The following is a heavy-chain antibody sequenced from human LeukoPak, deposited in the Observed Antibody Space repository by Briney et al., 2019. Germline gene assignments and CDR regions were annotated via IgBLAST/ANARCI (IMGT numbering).Heavy chain of an antibody. Sequence: PSETLSFTCAVYGGSFSGYYWSWIRQPPGKGLEWIGEINHSGSTNYNPSLKSRVTISVDTSKNQFSLKLSSVTAADTAVYYCARGPKYYGSGSYYTYYYYGMDVWGQGTTVTVSS. V-gene: IGHV4-34*01. CDR2: INHSGST. CDR3: ARGPKYYGSGSYYTYYYYGMDV. CDR1: GGSFSGYY. J-gene: IGHJ6*02. D-gene: IGHD3-10*01.